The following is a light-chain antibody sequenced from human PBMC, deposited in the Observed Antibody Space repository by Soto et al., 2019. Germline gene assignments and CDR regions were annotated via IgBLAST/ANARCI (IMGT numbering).Light chain of an antibody. J-gene: IGKJ4*01. CDR2: DAS. CDR3: QQRSNWPRT. CDR1: QSVSSY. Sequence: EIVLTQSPATLSLSPGERATLSCRASQSVSSYLAWSQQKPGQPPRLLIYDASNRATGIPARFSGSGSGTDFTLTISSLEPEDFAVYYCQQRSNWPRTFGGGTKVEIK. V-gene: IGKV3-11*01.